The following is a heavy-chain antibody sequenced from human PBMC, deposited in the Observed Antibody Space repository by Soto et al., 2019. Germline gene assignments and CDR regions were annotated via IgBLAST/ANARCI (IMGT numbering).Heavy chain of an antibody. V-gene: IGHV4-4*07. CDR3: ARSPAYGDYANLDT. CDR2: IHSTRSP. D-gene: IGHD4-17*01. Sequence: TETLSLTCTVSGDSVSKYYWNWIRQPAGKGLEWIGRIHSTRSPNYNPSLKSRVTMSVDTSKNQFSLKLNLTSVTAADTAVYYCARSPAYGDYANLDTWGQGTLVTVSS. CDR1: GDSVSKYY. J-gene: IGHJ5*02.